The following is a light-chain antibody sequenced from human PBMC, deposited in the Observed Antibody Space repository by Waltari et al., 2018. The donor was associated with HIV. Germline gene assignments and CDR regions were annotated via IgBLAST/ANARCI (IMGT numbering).Light chain of an antibody. CDR1: SSDVGDYY. CDR2: EVT. CDR3: SSYISSATPE. Sequence: QSALTQPASVSGSPGQSISISCTGTSSDVGDYYVSWYQHHSGKAPTVIIYEVTNRPSGVSHRFSGSKSGNPASLTISGLLPEDEADYFCSSYISSATPEFGGGTRLTVL. J-gene: IGLJ3*02. V-gene: IGLV2-14*01.